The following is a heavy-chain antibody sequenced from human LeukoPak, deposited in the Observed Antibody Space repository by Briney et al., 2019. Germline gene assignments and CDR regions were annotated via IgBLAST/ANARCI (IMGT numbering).Heavy chain of an antibody. V-gene: IGHV1-2*02. D-gene: IGHD2-15*01. CDR3: ASGPAFYCSGGSCYHY. CDR2: INPNSGGT. CDR1: GYTFTGYY. Sequence: ASVKVSCKASGYTFTGYYMHWVRQAPGQGLEWMGWINPNSGGTNYAQKFQGRVTMTRDTSISTAYMELSRLRSDDTAVYYCASGPAFYCSGGSCYHYWGQGTLVTVSS. J-gene: IGHJ4*02.